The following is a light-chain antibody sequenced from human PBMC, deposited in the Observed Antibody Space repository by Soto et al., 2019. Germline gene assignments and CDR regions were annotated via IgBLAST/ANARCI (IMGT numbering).Light chain of an antibody. V-gene: IGLV2-14*01. CDR3: SSYTSSSTVV. CDR1: SSDVGGYNY. J-gene: IGLJ2*01. Sequence: QSALTQPASVSGSPGQSITISCTETSSDVGGYNYVSWYQQHPGKAPKLMIYDVSNRPSGVSNRFSGSESGNTASLTISGLQAEDEADYYCSSYTSSSTVVFGGGTKVTVL. CDR2: DVS.